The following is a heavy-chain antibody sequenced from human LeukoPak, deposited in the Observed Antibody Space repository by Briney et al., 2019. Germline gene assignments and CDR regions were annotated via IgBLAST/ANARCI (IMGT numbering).Heavy chain of an antibody. V-gene: IGHV3-23*01. D-gene: IGHD5-18*01. CDR2: INGSGGST. Sequence: GGSLRLSCAASGFTFSSYAMSWVRQAPGKGLEWVSDINGSGGSTYYADSVKGRFTISRDNSKNTLYLQMNGLRAEDTAVYYCARAQLWLQGSYMDVWGKGTTVTVSS. CDR1: GFTFSSYA. CDR3: ARAQLWLQGSYMDV. J-gene: IGHJ6*03.